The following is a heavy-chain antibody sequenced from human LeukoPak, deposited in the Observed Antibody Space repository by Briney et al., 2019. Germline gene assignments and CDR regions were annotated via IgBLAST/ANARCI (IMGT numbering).Heavy chain of an antibody. V-gene: IGHV3-23*01. CDR2: ISPRGGGT. CDR1: GFTFSNHG. D-gene: IGHD7-27*01. J-gene: IGHJ4*02. CDR3: ARDLAWGAFDY. Sequence: GGSLRLSCAASGFTFSNHGTNWVRQAPGKGLEWLSGISPRGGGTYYADSVKGRFTISRDDSKSTLSLQMNSLRVEDTAVYYCARDLAWGAFDYWGQGTLVSVSS.